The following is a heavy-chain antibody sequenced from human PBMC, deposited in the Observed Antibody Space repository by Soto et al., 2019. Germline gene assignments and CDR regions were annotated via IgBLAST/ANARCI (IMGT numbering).Heavy chain of an antibody. J-gene: IGHJ4*02. D-gene: IGHD5-12*01. CDR2: IKQDGSEK. Sequence: GGSLRLSCAASGFTFSSYWMSWVRQAPGKGLEWVANIKQDGSEKYYVDSVKGRFTISRDNAKNSLYLQMNSLRAEDTAVYYCARPRGYSGYDPIDYWGQGTLVTVSS. CDR1: GFTFSSYW. CDR3: ARPRGYSGYDPIDY. V-gene: IGHV3-7*01.